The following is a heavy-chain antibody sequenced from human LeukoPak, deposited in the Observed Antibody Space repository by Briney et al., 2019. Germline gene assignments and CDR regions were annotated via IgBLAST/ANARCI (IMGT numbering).Heavy chain of an antibody. CDR2: INSDGSST. CDR3: AREGPVAATVDYYYYGMDV. D-gene: IGHD2-15*01. Sequence: PGGSLRLSCAASGFTFSSYWMHWVRQAPGKGLVWVSRINSDGSSTSYADSVKGRFTISRDNAKNTLYLQMNSLRAEDTAVYYCAREGPVAATVDYYYYGMDVWGQGTTVTVSS. J-gene: IGHJ6*02. V-gene: IGHV3-74*01. CDR1: GFTFSSYW.